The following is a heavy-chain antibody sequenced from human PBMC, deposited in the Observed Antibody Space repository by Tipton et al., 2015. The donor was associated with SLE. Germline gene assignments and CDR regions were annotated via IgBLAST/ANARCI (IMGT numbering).Heavy chain of an antibody. V-gene: IGHV4-59*10. CDR2: IYTSGST. D-gene: IGHD1-26*01. J-gene: IGHJ4*02. CDR3: ARVGATRDY. Sequence: TLSLTCAVYGGSFSGYYWSWIRQPAGKGLEWIGRIYTSGSTNYNPSLKSRATISVDTSKNQFSLKLSSVTAADTAVYYCARVGATRDYWGQGTLVTVSS. CDR1: GGSFSGYY.